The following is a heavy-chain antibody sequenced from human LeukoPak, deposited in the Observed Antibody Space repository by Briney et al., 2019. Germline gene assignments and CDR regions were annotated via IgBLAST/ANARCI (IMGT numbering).Heavy chain of an antibody. Sequence: ASVKVSCKAFGYTFTSNYMHWVRQAPGQGPEWMGWINPNSGGTNYAQKFQGRVTMTTDTSTSTAYMELRSLRSDDTAVYYCARTYSSLTRPYYFDYWGQGTLVTVSS. D-gene: IGHD6-6*01. V-gene: IGHV1-2*02. CDR2: INPNSGGT. J-gene: IGHJ4*02. CDR1: GYTFTSNY. CDR3: ARTYSSLTRPYYFDY.